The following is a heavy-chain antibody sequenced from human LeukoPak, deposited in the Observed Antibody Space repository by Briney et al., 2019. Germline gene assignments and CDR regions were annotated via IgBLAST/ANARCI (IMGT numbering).Heavy chain of an antibody. CDR3: YSSSWYYYYMDV. J-gene: IGHJ6*03. CDR1: GGSISSSSYY. D-gene: IGHD6-13*01. CDR2: IYYSGST. V-gene: IGHV4-39*01. Sequence: SETLSLTCTVSGGSISSSSYYWGWIRQPPGKGLEWIGSIYYSGSTYYNPSLKSRVTISVDTSKNQFSLKLSSVTAADTAVYYCYSSSWYYYYMDVWGKGTTVTVSS.